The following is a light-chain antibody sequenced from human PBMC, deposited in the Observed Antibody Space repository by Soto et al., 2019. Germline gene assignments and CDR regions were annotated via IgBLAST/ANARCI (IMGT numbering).Light chain of an antibody. CDR2: DAS. CDR1: QRVSSY. Sequence: EIELTQSAATPSLSTGERATHSCRPRQRVSSYLAWYQQKPGQAPRLLIYDASNRATGIPARFSGSGSGADFPLTISSLEPEDFAVYYCQQRSNWPPTFGQGTKVDI. J-gene: IGKJ1*01. CDR3: QQRSNWPPT. V-gene: IGKV3-11*01.